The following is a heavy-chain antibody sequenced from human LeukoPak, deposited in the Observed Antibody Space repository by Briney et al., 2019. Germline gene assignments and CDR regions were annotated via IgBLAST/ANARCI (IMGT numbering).Heavy chain of an antibody. V-gene: IGHV1-69*06. D-gene: IGHD4-17*01. CDR2: IIPIFGTA. CDR1: GGTFSSYA. J-gene: IGHJ4*02. Sequence: SVKVSCEASGGTFSSYAISWVRQAPGQGLEWMGGIIPIFGTANYAQKFQGRVTITADKSTSTAYMELSSLRSEDTAVYYCARESPPSVTPPSPFDYWGQGTLVTVSS. CDR3: ARESPPSVTPPSPFDY.